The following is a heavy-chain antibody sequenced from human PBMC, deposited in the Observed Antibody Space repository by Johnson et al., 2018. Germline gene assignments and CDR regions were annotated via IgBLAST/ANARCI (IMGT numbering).Heavy chain of an antibody. V-gene: IGHV3-21*01. CDR3: ARVPLGGGYSDV. CDR1: GFTFSSYS. CDR2: ISSSSSYI. D-gene: IGHD6-19*01. Sequence: VQLQESGGGLVKPGGSLRLSCAASGFTFSSYSMNWVRQAPGKGLEWVSSISSSSSYIYYADSVKGRFTIARDNAKDSLYLQMNSLRAEETAVYFCARVPLGGGYSDVWGKGTTVTVSS. J-gene: IGHJ6*04.